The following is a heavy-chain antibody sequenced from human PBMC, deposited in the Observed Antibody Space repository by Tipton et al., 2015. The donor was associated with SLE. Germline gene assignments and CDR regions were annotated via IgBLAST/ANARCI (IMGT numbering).Heavy chain of an antibody. J-gene: IGHJ6*02. D-gene: IGHD3-10*01. CDR1: GGTFSSYT. V-gene: IGHV1-69*06. CDR2: IIPIFGTA. CDR3: ARPYGTGSPNSGSGMDV. Sequence: QLVQSGAEVKKPGSSVKVSCKASGGTFSSYTISWVRQAPGQGLEWMGRIIPIFGTANYAQKFQGRVTISRDTSARTAYMELSSLRSEDTAVYYCARPYGTGSPNSGSGMDVWGQGTTVTVSS.